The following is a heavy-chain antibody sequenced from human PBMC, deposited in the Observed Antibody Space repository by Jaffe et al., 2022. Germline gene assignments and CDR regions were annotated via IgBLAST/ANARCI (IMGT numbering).Heavy chain of an antibody. J-gene: IGHJ4*02. CDR1: GFTFSSYW. CDR2: INSDGSST. Sequence: EVQLVESGGGLVQPGGSLRLSCAASGFTFSSYWMHWVRQAPGKGLVWVSRINSDGSSTSYADSVKGRFTISRDNAKNTLYLQMNSLRAEDTAVYYCARDVSSYCSGGSCYSDYFDYWGQGTLVTVSS. D-gene: IGHD2-15*01. V-gene: IGHV3-74*01. CDR3: ARDVSSYCSGGSCYSDYFDY.